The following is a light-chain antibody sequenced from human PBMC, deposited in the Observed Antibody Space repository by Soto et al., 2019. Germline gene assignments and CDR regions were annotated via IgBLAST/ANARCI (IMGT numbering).Light chain of an antibody. Sequence: DIVMTQSPDSLAVSLGERATINCKCSPSVLYGSNSKNYLAWYQQKPGQPPKLLIYWASTRESGVPDRFSGSGSGTDFTLIISSLQAEDVAVYYCQQYYSTPCTFGGGTKVEIK. CDR2: WAS. V-gene: IGKV4-1*01. CDR3: QQYYSTPCT. CDR1: PSVLYGSNSKNY. J-gene: IGKJ4*01.